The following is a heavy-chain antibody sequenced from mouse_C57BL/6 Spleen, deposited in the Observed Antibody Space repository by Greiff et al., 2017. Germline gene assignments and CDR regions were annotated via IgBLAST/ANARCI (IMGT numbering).Heavy chain of an antibody. CDR3: ARVYSILYYFDY. V-gene: IGHV5-4*03. J-gene: IGHJ2*01. CDR1: GFTFSSYA. Sequence: EVKLVASGGGLVKPGGSLKLSCAASGFTFSSYAMSWVRQTPEKRLEWVATISDGGSYTYYPDNVKGRFTLSRDNAKNNLYLQMRHLKSEDTAMYYCARVYSILYYFDYWGQGTTLTVSS. D-gene: IGHD2-5*01. CDR2: ISDGGSYT.